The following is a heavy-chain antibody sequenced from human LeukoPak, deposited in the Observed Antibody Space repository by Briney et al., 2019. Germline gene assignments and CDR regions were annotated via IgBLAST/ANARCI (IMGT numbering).Heavy chain of an antibody. Sequence: GGSLRLSCAASGFTFSSYSMNWVRQAPGKGLEWVSSISSSSSYIYYADSVKGRFTISRDNSKNTLYLQMNSLRAEDTAVYYCAKDLVSKDMTTVTPDAFDIWGQGTMVTVSS. CDR3: AKDLVSKDMTTVTPDAFDI. CDR2: ISSSSSYI. D-gene: IGHD4-17*01. J-gene: IGHJ3*02. CDR1: GFTFSSYS. V-gene: IGHV3-21*01.